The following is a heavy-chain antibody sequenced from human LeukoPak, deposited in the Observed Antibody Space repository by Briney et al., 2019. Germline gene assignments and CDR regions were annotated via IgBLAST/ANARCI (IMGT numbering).Heavy chain of an antibody. CDR1: GYTFTGYY. CDR3: ARGSQPATGYFDAFDI. D-gene: IGHD3-9*01. V-gene: IGHV1-2*04. J-gene: IGHJ3*02. Sequence: ASVKVSCKASGYTFTGYYMHWVRQAPGQGLEWMGWINPNSGGTNYAQKFQGWVTMTRDTSISTAYMELSRLRSDDTAVYYCARGSQPATGYFDAFDIWGQGTMVTVSS. CDR2: INPNSGGT.